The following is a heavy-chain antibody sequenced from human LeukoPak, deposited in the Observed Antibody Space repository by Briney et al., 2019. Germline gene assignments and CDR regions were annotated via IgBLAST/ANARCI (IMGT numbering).Heavy chain of an antibody. CDR2: LYIGGNT. D-gene: IGHD4-23*01. CDR3: AKDRGHDYGGNYAFDI. CDR1: GFTVSRSY. Sequence: GGSLRLSCAASGFTVSRSYMSWVRQAPGKGLEWVSALYIGGNTYYADFVKGRFTISRDNSKNTLYLQMNSLRAEDTAVYYCAKDRGHDYGGNYAFDIWGQGTMVTVSS. V-gene: IGHV3-66*01. J-gene: IGHJ3*02.